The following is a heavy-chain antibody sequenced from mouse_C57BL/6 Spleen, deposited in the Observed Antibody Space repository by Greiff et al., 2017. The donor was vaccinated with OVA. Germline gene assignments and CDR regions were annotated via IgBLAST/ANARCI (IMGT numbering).Heavy chain of an antibody. CDR3: TRREWDLYYFDY. J-gene: IGHJ2*01. V-gene: IGHV1-15*01. D-gene: IGHD1-3*01. CDR2: IDPETGGT. Sequence: VKLQESGAELVRPGASVTLSCKASGYTFTDYEMHWVKQTPVHGLEWIGAIDPETGGTAYNQKFKGKAILTADKSSSTAYMELRSLTSEDSAVYYCTRREWDLYYFDYWGQGTTLTVSS. CDR1: GYTFTDYE.